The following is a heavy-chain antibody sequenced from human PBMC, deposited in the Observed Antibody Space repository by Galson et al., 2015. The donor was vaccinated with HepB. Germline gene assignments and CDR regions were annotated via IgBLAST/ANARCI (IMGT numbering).Heavy chain of an antibody. D-gene: IGHD6-13*01. J-gene: IGHJ4*02. CDR1: GCTFSSYA. CDR3: ARPLRNSSSWYQFDY. CDR2: IIPNFGTA. V-gene: IGHV1-69*05. Sequence: SVKVSCKASGCTFSSYAISWVRQAPGQGLEWMGGIIPNFGTANYAQKFQGRVTITTDESTSTAYMELSSLRSEDTAVYYCARPLRNSSSWYQFDYWGQGTLVTVSS.